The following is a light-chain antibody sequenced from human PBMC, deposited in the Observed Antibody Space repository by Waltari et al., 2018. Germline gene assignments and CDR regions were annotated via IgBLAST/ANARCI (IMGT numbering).Light chain of an antibody. J-gene: IGLJ1*01. V-gene: IGLV2-11*01. CDR2: DVS. CDR3: CSYADNNTYL. CDR1: SSDVGSYPY. Sequence: QSALTQPRPVSGSPGQSVTISCTGTSSDVGSYPYVSWYQQRPGKAPKLLIYDVSYRPSGVPDRFSGSKSGNTASLSISGLQAEDEAEYYCCSYADNNTYLFGTGTQVTV.